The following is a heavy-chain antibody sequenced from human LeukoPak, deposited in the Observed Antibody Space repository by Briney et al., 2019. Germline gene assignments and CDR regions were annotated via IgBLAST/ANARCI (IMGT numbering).Heavy chain of an antibody. CDR3: ARAVSPSIDAFDI. Sequence: PSETLSLTCTVSGGSISSYYWSWIRQPPGKGLEWIGYIYYSGSTNYNPSLKSRVTISVDTSKNQFSLKLSSVIAADTAVYYCARAVSPSIDAFDIWGQGTMVTVSS. CDR1: GGSISSYY. V-gene: IGHV4-59*01. J-gene: IGHJ3*02. D-gene: IGHD2-2*01. CDR2: IYYSGST.